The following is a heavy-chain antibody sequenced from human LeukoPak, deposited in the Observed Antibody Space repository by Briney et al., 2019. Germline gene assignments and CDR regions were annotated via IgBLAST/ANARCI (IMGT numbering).Heavy chain of an antibody. J-gene: IGHJ3*02. D-gene: IGHD3-22*01. CDR1: GGSISSYY. Sequence: SETLSLTCTVSGGSISSYYWSWIRQPAGKGREWIGRIYTSGSTNYNPSLKSRVTMSVDMSKNQFSLKLSSVTAADTAVYYCARAPGSGYYLFAFDIWGQGTMVTVSS. V-gene: IGHV4-4*07. CDR2: IYTSGST. CDR3: ARAPGSGYYLFAFDI.